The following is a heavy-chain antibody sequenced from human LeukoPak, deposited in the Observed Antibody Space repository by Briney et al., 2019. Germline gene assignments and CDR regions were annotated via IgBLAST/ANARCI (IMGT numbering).Heavy chain of an antibody. V-gene: IGHV5-51*01. J-gene: IGHJ6*02. CDR1: GYSFTSYW. Sequence: GESLQISCQGSGYSFTSYWIGWVRPMPGKGLEWMGIIYPGDSDTRYSPSFQGQVTISADKSISTAYLQWSSLKASDTAMYYCARHSFIAAAGTEGYYYGMGVWGQGTTVTVSS. CDR2: IYPGDSDT. CDR3: ARHSFIAAAGTEGYYYGMGV. D-gene: IGHD6-13*01.